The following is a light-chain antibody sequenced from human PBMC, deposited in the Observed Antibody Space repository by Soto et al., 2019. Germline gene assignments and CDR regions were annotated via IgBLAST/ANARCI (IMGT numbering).Light chain of an antibody. V-gene: IGKV3-11*01. CDR3: QQRHNWTIT. CDR1: ETIRNL. CDR2: DEF. Sequence: EIASTQSPATMSLSPVARATLSCRASETIRNLLAWYQQRNGQANRILIYDEFSRAPGITDRFSGGGSGTDFTLTISSLEPEEFGVDDGQQRHNWTITCGQGTRREIK. J-gene: IGKJ5*01.